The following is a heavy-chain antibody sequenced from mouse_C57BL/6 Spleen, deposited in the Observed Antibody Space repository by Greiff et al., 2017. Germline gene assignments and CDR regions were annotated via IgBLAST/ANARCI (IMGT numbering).Heavy chain of an antibody. CDR3: ARGEGYSSYYAIDY. J-gene: IGHJ4*01. CDR2: IDPSDSYT. CDR1: GYTFTSYW. D-gene: IGHD3-2*02. Sequence: QVQLQQPGAELVKPGASVKLSCKASGYTFTSYWMQWVKQRPGQGLEWIGEIDPSDSYTNYNQKLKGKATFTVDTSSSTAYMQLSSLTSEDSAVYYCARGEGYSSYYAIDYWGQGTSVTVSS. V-gene: IGHV1-50*01.